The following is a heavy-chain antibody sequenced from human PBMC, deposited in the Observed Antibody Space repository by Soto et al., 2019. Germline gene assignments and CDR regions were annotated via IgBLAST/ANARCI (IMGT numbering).Heavy chain of an antibody. J-gene: IGHJ4*02. Sequence: GGSLRLSCAASGFTFSSYAMSWVRQAPGKGLEWVSAISGSGGSTYYADSVKGRFTISRDNSKNTLYLQMNSLRAEDTAVYYCAKGIYYDFWSGYYIHIDYWGQGTLVTVSS. CDR1: GFTFSSYA. V-gene: IGHV3-23*01. CDR3: AKGIYYDFWSGYYIHIDY. CDR2: ISGSGGST. D-gene: IGHD3-3*01.